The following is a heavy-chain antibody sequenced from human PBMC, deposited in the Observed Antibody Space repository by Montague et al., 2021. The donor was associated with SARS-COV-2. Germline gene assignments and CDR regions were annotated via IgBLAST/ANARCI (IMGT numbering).Heavy chain of an antibody. Sequence: TLSLTCTVSGGSISSGGYYWSWIRQHPGKGLEWIGYIYYSGSTYYNPSLKSRVTISVDTSKNQFSLKLSSVTAADTAVYYCARGNTWEVSGYGFDYWGQGTLVTVSS. J-gene: IGHJ4*02. CDR2: IYYSGST. D-gene: IGHD5-18*01. V-gene: IGHV4-31*03. CDR1: GGSISSGGYY. CDR3: ARGNTWEVSGYGFDY.